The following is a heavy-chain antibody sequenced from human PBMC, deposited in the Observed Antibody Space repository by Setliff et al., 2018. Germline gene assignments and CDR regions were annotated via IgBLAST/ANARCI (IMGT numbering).Heavy chain of an antibody. CDR1: GFSFSSYG. J-gene: IGHJ6*04. V-gene: IGHV3-7*03. CDR2: IKEDGSEE. Sequence: SCEGPGFSFSSYGLHWVRQAPGKGLEWVANIKEDGSEEYYVDSVKGRFTISRDNAKNSVFLQMNSLKTEDTAVYYCARVGAKVPAPSDVWGKGTTVTSPQ. CDR3: ARVGAKVPAPSDV. D-gene: IGHD2-2*01.